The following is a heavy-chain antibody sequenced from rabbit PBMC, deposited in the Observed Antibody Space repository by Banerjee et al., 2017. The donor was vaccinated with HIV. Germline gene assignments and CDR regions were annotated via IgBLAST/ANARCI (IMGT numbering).Heavy chain of an antibody. Sequence: QSLEESGGGLVQPEGSLALTCKASGFTISSSYYMCWVRQAPGKGLEWIACIYTGSDTIYYASWAKGRFTISKTSSTTVTLQMTSLTAADTATYFCARMGTGYGYAWDLWGPGTLVTVS. D-gene: IGHD6-1*01. CDR3: ARMGTGYGYAWDL. J-gene: IGHJ4*01. V-gene: IGHV1S40*01. CDR1: GFTISSSYY. CDR2: IYTGSDTI.